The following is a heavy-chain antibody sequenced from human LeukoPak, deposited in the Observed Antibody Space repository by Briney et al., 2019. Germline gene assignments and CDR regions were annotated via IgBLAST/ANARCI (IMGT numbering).Heavy chain of an antibody. D-gene: IGHD3-22*01. V-gene: IGHV1-18*01. Sequence: ASVKVSCKASGYTFTSYGISWVRQAPGQGLEWMGWISAYNGHTNYAQKLQGRVTMTTDISTSTAYMELRSLRSDDTAVYYCARDGYYYDSSGYYYLDYWGQGTLVTVSS. CDR3: ARDGYYYDSSGYYYLDY. CDR1: GYTFTSYG. J-gene: IGHJ4*02. CDR2: ISAYNGHT.